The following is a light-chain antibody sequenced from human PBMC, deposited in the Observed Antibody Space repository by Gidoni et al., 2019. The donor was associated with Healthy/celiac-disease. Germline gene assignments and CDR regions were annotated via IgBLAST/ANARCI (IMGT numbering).Light chain of an antibody. Sequence: IYMTPAPSSLSASVGDRVTITCRASQSIRTDLGWYQQKPGKAPKLLIYAASSLQSGVPSRFSGSGSGTDFTLTISSLQPEDFATYYCQQDYNNPSTFGQGTKVEIK. J-gene: IGKJ1*01. CDR1: QSIRTD. CDR3: QQDYNNPST. CDR2: AAS. V-gene: IGKV1-6*01.